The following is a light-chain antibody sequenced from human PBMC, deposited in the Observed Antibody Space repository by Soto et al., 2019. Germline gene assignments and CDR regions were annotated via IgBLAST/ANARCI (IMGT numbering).Light chain of an antibody. CDR2: DAS. Sequence: EIVLTQSPATLSLSPGEGATLSCRASQSVSSYLAWYHQKPGQAPRLLIYDASTRATGIPARFSGSGSGTEFTLTISSLQSEDFAVYYCQQYNNWPPWTFGQGTKVEIK. J-gene: IGKJ1*01. CDR3: QQYNNWPPWT. V-gene: IGKV3-15*01. CDR1: QSVSSY.